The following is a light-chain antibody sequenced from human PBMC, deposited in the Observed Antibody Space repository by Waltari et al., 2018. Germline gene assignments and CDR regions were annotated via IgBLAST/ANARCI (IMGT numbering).Light chain of an antibody. CDR2: KSS. V-gene: IGKV1-5*03. Sequence: IQMTQSPSTLSASVVDRVTITCRTSQTISNCLAWYQQKPGKAPKILIYKSSLLQNSVPSRFSGSGSATAFTLTISSLQPDDFATYYCQQYNSYSLTFGGGTKVEIK. J-gene: IGKJ4*01. CDR1: QTISNC. CDR3: QQYNSYSLT.